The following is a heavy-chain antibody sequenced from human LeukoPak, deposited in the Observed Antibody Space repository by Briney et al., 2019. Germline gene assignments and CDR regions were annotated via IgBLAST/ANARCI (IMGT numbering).Heavy chain of an antibody. CDR3: GGGHFDL. J-gene: IGHJ4*02. CDR2: IKQDGSVK. D-gene: IGHD3-16*01. V-gene: IGHV3-7*03. CDR1: GFSFSGYW. Sequence: GGSLRLSCAASGFSFSGYWMSWVRQTPGKGLEWVANIKQDGSVKNSVDSMKGRFTISRDNTKNSLYLEMNSLKAEDTAVLCGGGGHFDLWGQGTLVTVSS.